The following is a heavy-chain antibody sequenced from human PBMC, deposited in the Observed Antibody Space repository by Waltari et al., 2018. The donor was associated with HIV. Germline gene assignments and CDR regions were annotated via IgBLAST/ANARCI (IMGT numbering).Heavy chain of an antibody. Sequence: QVQLQESGPGLVKPSETLSLTCTVSGGSISSYYWSWIRQPPGKGLEWIGYIYYSGSTNYNPSLKSRVTISVDTSKNQFSLKLSSVTAADTDVYYCARTSGYDRPFDYWGQGTLVTVSS. D-gene: IGHD5-12*01. CDR2: IYYSGST. CDR3: ARTSGYDRPFDY. CDR1: GGSISSYY. J-gene: IGHJ4*02. V-gene: IGHV4-59*01.